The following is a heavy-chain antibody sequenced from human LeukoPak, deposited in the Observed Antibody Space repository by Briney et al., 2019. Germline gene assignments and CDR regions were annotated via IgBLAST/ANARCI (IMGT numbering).Heavy chain of an antibody. CDR3: ARQGNSAYFEY. CDR1: GGSVSSGSYY. CDR2: IYYSGST. Sequence: SETLSLTCTVSGGSVSSGSYYWGWIRQPPGKGLEWIGSIYYSGSTYYNASLKSRVTISVDTSKNQFSLKLSSVTAADTAIYYCARQGNSAYFEYWGQGTLVTVSS. J-gene: IGHJ4*02. V-gene: IGHV4-39*01. D-gene: IGHD4-23*01.